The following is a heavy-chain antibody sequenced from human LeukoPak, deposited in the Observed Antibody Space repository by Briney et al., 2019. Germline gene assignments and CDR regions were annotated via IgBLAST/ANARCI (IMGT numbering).Heavy chain of an antibody. J-gene: IGHJ4*02. CDR1: GGSISSYY. V-gene: IGHV4-59*01. CDR3: ARAGRGYSGYDLDY. D-gene: IGHD5-12*01. CDR2: IYYSGST. Sequence: SETLSLTCTVSGGSISSYYWSWIRQPPGKGLEWIGYIYYSGSTNYNPSLKSRVTISVDTSKNQFSLKLSSVTAADTAVYYCARAGRGYSGYDLDYWGQGTLVTVSS.